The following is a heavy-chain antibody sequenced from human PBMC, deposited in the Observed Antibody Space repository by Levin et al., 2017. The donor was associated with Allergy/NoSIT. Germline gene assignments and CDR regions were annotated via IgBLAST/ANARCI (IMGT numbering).Heavy chain of an antibody. D-gene: IGHD1/OR15-1a*01. CDR2: IYSGGST. CDR1: GFTVSSHY. CDR3: ARDKQGHDAFDI. Sequence: GSLRLSCAASGFTVSSHYMSWVRQAPGKGLEWVSVIYSGGSTYYADSVKGRFTISRDNSKNTLYLQMNSLRAEDTAVYYCARDKQGHDAFDIWGQGTMVTVSS. J-gene: IGHJ3*02. V-gene: IGHV3-53*01.